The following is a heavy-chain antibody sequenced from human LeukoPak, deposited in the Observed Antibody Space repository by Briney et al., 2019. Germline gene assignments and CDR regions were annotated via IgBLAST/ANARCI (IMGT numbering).Heavy chain of an antibody. CDR2: ISGSGGST. V-gene: IGHV3-23*01. D-gene: IGHD3-9*01. Sequence: GGSLRLSCAASGFTFSSYAMSWVRQAPGKGLEWVSAISGSGGSTYYADSVKGRFTISRDNSKNTLYLQMNSLRAEDTAVYYCARDQYYDILTGPNPYYYYYGMDVWGQGTTVTVSS. CDR3: ARDQYYDILTGPNPYYYYYGMDV. CDR1: GFTFSSYA. J-gene: IGHJ6*02.